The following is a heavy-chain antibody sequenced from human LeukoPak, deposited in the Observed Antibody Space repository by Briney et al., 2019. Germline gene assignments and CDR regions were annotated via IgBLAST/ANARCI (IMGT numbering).Heavy chain of an antibody. J-gene: IGHJ5*02. CDR2: IGQDGGEK. D-gene: IGHD3-9*01. CDR1: GFTFSNYW. V-gene: IGHV3-7*01. CDR3: ARDRDDILTGYGFDP. Sequence: PGGSLRLSCAASGFTFSNYWMTWVRQAPGKGLEWVANIGQDGGEKYYVDSVKGRFTISRDNAKNSLYLQMNSLRAEDTAVYYCARDRDDILTGYGFDPWGQGTLVTVSS.